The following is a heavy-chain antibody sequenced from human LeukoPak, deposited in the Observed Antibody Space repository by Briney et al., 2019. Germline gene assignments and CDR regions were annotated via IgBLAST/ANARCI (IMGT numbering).Heavy chain of an antibody. V-gene: IGHV7-4-1*02. D-gene: IGHD3-10*01. CDR2: INTNTGNP. Sequence: ASVKVSCKASGYTFTSYAMNWVRQAPGQGLEWMGWINTNTGNPTYAQGFTGRFVFSLDTSVSTAYLQMNSLKTEDTAVYYCTTGSQGGGSGSYDYYYYYMDVWGKGTTVTVSS. J-gene: IGHJ6*03. CDR1: GYTFTSYA. CDR3: TTGSQGGGSGSYDYYYYYMDV.